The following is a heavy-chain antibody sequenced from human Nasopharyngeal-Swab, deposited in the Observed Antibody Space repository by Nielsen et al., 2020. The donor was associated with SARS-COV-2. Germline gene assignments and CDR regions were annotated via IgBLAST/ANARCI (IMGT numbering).Heavy chain of an antibody. J-gene: IGHJ6*03. D-gene: IGHD3/OR15-3a*01. CDR1: GIIVSHNY. CDR3: ARDEGGGTGRYYYYDMDV. V-gene: IGHV3-66*01. CDR2: IYSDGRT. Sequence: GGSLRLSCAASGIIVSHNYMSWVRQAPGKGLEWVSTIYSDGRTYYADSLRGRITISRDSSDNNLYLRMKSLRAEDTDVYYCARDEGGGTGRYYYYDMDVGGNGTTVTGYS.